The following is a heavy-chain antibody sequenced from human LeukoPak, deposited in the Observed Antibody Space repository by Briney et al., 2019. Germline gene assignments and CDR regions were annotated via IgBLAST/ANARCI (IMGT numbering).Heavy chain of an antibody. V-gene: IGHV3-53*01. CDR1: GFTVSSNY. D-gene: IGHD5-18*01. J-gene: IGHJ6*02. Sequence: GGSLRLSCAASGFTVSSNYMSWVRQAPGEGLEWVAIISSGGNTYYADSVKGRFTISRDSSKNTLYLQMNSLRAEDTAIYYCATRQRSGYYYGMDVWGQGTTVTVSS. CDR2: ISSGGNT. CDR3: ATRQRSGYYYGMDV.